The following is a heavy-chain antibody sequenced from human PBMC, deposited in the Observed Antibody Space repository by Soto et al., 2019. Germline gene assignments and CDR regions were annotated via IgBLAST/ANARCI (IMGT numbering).Heavy chain of an antibody. CDR1: GYTFTGYY. J-gene: IGHJ3*02. CDR3: ARGSLDNAFDI. V-gene: IGHV1-2*02. CDR2: INPNSGGT. Sequence: GASVKVSCKASGYTFTGYYMHWVRQAPGQGLEWMGWINPNSGGTNYAQKFQGRVTMTRDTSTGTAYMELSSLRSEDTAVYYCARGSLDNAFDIWGQGTMVTVSS. D-gene: IGHD6-19*01.